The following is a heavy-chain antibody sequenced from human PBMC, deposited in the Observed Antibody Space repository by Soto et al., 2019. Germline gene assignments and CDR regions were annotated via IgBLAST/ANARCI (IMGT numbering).Heavy chain of an antibody. D-gene: IGHD2-8*01. CDR2: INEYGNDT. CDR1: VSGFSFTTAW. V-gene: IGHV3-7*05. CDR3: AKEMFAAAYAATSAFDL. Sequence: GGSLRLSCSASVSGFSFTTAWMGWVRQAPGKGLEWVANINEYGNDTAYADSVKGRFTISRDNSENSLYLHMNSLRAEDTGRYFCAKEMFAAAYAATSAFDLWGQGTLVTVSS. J-gene: IGHJ4*02.